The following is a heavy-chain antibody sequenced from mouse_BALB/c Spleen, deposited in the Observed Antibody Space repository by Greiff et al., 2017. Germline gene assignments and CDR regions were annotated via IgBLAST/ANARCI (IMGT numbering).Heavy chain of an antibody. D-gene: IGHD2-1*01. CDR1: GYTFTSYN. J-gene: IGHJ4*01. V-gene: IGHV1-12*01. CDR3: ARGYYGNYRAMDY. Sequence: LQQPGAELVKPGASVKMSCKASGYTFTSYNMHWVKQTPGQGLEWIGAIYPGNGDTSYNQKFKGKATLTADKSSSTAYMQLSSLTSEDSAVYYCARGYYGNYRAMDYWGQGTSVTVSS. CDR2: IYPGNGDT.